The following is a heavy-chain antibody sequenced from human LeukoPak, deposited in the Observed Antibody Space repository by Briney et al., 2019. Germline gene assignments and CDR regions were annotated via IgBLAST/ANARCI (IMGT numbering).Heavy chain of an antibody. CDR3: ARDRQIAY. V-gene: IGHV3-7*01. Sequence: GGSLRLSCAASGFPFSASAMTWVRQAPEQGLEWVANIKQDRSEKHYVDSVKGRFTISRDNAKNSLYLQMNSLRAEDTAVYYCARDRQIAYWGQGTLVTVSS. J-gene: IGHJ4*02. CDR1: GFPFSASA. CDR2: IKQDRSEK.